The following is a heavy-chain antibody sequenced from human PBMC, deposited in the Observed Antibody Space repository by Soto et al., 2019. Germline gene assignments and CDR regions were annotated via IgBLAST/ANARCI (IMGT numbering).Heavy chain of an antibody. CDR3: AKDRRYSSGWYDY. Sequence: GGSLRLSCAASGFTFSSYGMHWVRQAPGKGLEWVAVISYDGSNKYYADSVKGRFTISRDNSKNTLYLQMNSLRAEDTAVYYCAKDRRYSSGWYDYWGQGTLVTVS. CDR1: GFTFSSYG. CDR2: ISYDGSNK. J-gene: IGHJ4*02. V-gene: IGHV3-30*18. D-gene: IGHD6-19*01.